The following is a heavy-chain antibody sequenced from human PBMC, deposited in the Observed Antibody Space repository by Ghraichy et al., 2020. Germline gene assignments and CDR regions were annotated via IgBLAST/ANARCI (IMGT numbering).Heavy chain of an antibody. V-gene: IGHV3-21*01. Sequence: GGSLRLSCAASGFTFSSYSMNWVRQAPGKGLEWVSSISSSSSYIYYADSVKGRFTISRDNAKNSLYLQMNSLRAEDTAVYYCASIQVASKSRDYFDYWGQGTLFTVSS. J-gene: IGHJ4*02. CDR3: ASIQVASKSRDYFDY. D-gene: IGHD2-15*01. CDR2: ISSSSSYI. CDR1: GFTFSSYS.